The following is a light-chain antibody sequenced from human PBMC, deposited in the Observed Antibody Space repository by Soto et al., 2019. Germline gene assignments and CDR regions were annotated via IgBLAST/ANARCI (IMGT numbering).Light chain of an antibody. CDR2: DVS. Sequence: QSALTQPASVSGSPGQSITISCTGTSNDVGFYKYVSWYQQHPGKAPKLMIYDVSNRPSGVSDRFSGSKSGNTASLTISGLQAEDDADYSYRASGLYVFGTGTKVTVL. J-gene: IGLJ1*01. CDR1: SNDVGFYKY. V-gene: IGLV2-14*01. CDR3: RASGLYV.